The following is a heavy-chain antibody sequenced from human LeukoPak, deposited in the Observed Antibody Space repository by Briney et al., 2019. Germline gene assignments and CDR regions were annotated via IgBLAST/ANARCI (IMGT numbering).Heavy chain of an antibody. J-gene: IGHJ6*03. Sequence: SQTLSLTCTVSGGSISSGGYYWTWIRQHPGKGLEWIGYIYYSGTYYNPSLKSRVSISEDTSTNQFSLKLTSVTAADTAVYYCARGRIAARAYYYYYMDVWGKGTTVTVSS. CDR2: IYYSGT. V-gene: IGHV4-31*03. CDR3: ARGRIAARAYYYYYMDV. CDR1: GGSISSGGYY. D-gene: IGHD6-6*01.